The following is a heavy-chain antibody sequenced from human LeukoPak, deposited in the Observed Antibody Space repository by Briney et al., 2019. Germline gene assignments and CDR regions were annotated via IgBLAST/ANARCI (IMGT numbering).Heavy chain of an antibody. Sequence: SETLSLTCAVYGGSFSGYYWSWIRQPPGKGLEWIGEIDHSGATNYNPSLRSRVTISLDTSKNQFSLTLSSITAADTAVYYCAKAPYLSSGSWGQGTMVTVSS. CDR2: IDHSGAT. CDR3: AKAPYLSSGS. V-gene: IGHV4-34*01. J-gene: IGHJ3*01. D-gene: IGHD3-22*01. CDR1: GGSFSGYY.